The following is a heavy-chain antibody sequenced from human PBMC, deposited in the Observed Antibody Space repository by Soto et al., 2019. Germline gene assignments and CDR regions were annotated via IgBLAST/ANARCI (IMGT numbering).Heavy chain of an antibody. J-gene: IGHJ4*02. D-gene: IGHD3-3*01. Sequence: QVQLQESGPGLVKPSQTLSLTCTVSGGSISSGGYYWSWIRQHPGKGLEWSGYIYYSGGTYYNPSHKSRVTLSVEPTKNQSSLRLSSVTAADTAVYYCARGLYYDVWSGYPGYFDYWGQGTLVTVSS. CDR2: IYYSGGT. CDR3: ARGLYYDVWSGYPGYFDY. V-gene: IGHV4-31*03. CDR1: GGSISSGGYY.